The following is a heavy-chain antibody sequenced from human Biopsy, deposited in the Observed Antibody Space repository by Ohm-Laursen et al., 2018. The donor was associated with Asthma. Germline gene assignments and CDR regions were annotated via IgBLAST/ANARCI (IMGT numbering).Heavy chain of an antibody. V-gene: IGHV1-69*13. J-gene: IGHJ6*02. CDR1: GDSFSNYA. CDR3: ARGYSGSDRIVYYYSGLEV. D-gene: IGHD5-12*01. Sequence: SVKVSCKASGDSFSNYAISWVRQAPGQELEWMGGLIPVLGTPDHAQMFEGRVTITADESTSTAYMELSNLSSEDTAVYYCARGYSGSDRIVYYYSGLEVWGQGTTVTVSS. CDR2: LIPVLGTP.